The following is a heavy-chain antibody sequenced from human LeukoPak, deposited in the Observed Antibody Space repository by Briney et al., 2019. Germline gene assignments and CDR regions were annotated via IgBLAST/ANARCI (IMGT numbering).Heavy chain of an antibody. V-gene: IGHV3-30*02. CDR1: GFTFSNYG. CDR2: IQFDGNDK. CDR3: ARDLPPLDY. J-gene: IGHJ4*02. Sequence: PGGSLRLSCVVSGFTFSNYGMHWVRQAPGKGLEWVAFIQFDGNDKFYADSVQGRFTISRDNSKNTLYLQMNNLRVEDTAVYYCARDLPPLDYWGQGTLVTVSS.